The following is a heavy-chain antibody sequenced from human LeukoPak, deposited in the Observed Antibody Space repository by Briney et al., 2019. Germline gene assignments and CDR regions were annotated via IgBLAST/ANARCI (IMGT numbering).Heavy chain of an antibody. CDR3: ARTGYSSGWQVVYFDY. V-gene: IGHV4-31*03. J-gene: IGHJ4*02. D-gene: IGHD6-19*01. CDR2: IYYSGST. CDR1: GGSISSGGYS. Sequence: SQTLSLTCTVSGGSISSGGYSWSWIRQHPGKGLEWIGYIYYSGSTYYNPSLKSRVTISVDTSKNQFSLKLSSVTAADTAVYYCARTGYSSGWQVVYFDYRGQGTLVTVSS.